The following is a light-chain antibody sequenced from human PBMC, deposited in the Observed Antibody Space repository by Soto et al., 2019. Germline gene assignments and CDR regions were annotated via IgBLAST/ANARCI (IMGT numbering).Light chain of an antibody. V-gene: IGKV3-15*01. CDR2: GAS. CDR1: QSVNSD. Sequence: EIVMTQSPATLSVSPGERATLSCRASQSVNSDLAWYQQKPGQAPRLLIYGASTRATDVPARFSGSGSGTGFTSTISSLASEDFAVYYCQQDNNWPTFGQGTKVEIK. CDR3: QQDNNWPT. J-gene: IGKJ1*01.